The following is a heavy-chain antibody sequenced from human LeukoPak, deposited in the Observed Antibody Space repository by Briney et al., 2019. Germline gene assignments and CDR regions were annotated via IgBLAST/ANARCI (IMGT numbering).Heavy chain of an antibody. Sequence: GGSLRLSCAASGFTFSSYGMHWVRQAPGKGLEWVAFIRYDGSNKYYADSVKGRFTISRDNSKNTLYLQMNSLRAEDTAVYYCAKDPYCYGSGSYYGYFDYWGQGTLVTVSS. D-gene: IGHD3-10*01. CDR1: GFTFSSYG. V-gene: IGHV3-30*02. J-gene: IGHJ4*02. CDR3: AKDPYCYGSGSYYGYFDY. CDR2: IRYDGSNK.